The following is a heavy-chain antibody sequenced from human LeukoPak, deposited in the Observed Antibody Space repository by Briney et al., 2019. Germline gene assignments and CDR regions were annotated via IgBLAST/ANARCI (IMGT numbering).Heavy chain of an antibody. J-gene: IGHJ6*03. V-gene: IGHV3-69-1*01. Sequence: GGSLRLSCAASGFTFSAYSMNWVRQAPGKGLEWVSSITSGGFVYFADSLKGRFTISRDNGKSSLYLQMNSLRAEDTAVYYCARGGFNMVRGVIIPSNSYFYYMDIWGKGTTVTVSS. CDR1: GFTFSAYS. D-gene: IGHD3-10*01. CDR3: ARGGFNMVRGVIIPSNSYFYYMDI. CDR2: ITSGGFV.